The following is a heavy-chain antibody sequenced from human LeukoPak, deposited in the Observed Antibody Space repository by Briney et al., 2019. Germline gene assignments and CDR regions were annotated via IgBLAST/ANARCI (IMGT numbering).Heavy chain of an antibody. D-gene: IGHD1-1*01. V-gene: IGHV1-18*01. CDR2: INTYNGNP. J-gene: IGHJ4*02. CDR1: GYSVTSYG. CDR3: ARVGKLEPYY. Sequence: ASVKVSCKASGYSVTSYGISRVRQSPGQGLEWIGWINTYNGNPNYAQKLQGRVTMTTDTSTSTAYMELRSLRSDDTAVYYCARVGKLEPYYWGQGTLVTVSS.